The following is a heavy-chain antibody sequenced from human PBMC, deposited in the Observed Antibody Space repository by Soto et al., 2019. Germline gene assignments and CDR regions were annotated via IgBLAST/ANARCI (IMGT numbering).Heavy chain of an antibody. J-gene: IGHJ4*02. D-gene: IGHD6-13*01. CDR3: ARLTSGAAAGDY. Sequence: QLQLQESGPGLVKPSETLSLTCTVSGGSISSSSYYWGWIRQPPGKGLEWIGRIYYSGSTYYNPSLKSRVTISVDTSKNQFSLKLSSVTAADTAVYYCARLTSGAAAGDYWGQGTLVTVSS. V-gene: IGHV4-39*01. CDR2: IYYSGST. CDR1: GGSISSSSYY.